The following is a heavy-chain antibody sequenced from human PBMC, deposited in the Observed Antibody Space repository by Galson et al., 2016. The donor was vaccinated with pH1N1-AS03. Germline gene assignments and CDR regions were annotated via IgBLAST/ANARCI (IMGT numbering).Heavy chain of an antibody. Sequence: QSGAEVKKPGESLKISCKTSGYTFTNSWIAWVRQMPGKDLEWMGFIHPIDSDTRYNPSFQGQVTISRDNSKNTLYLQMDSLRPEDTAIYYCARDYYERDSYYYSAAGSWGQGTQVTVSS. CDR3: ARDYYERDSYYYSAAGS. CDR1: GYTFTNSW. J-gene: IGHJ4*02. CDR2: IHPIDSDT. D-gene: IGHD3-22*01. V-gene: IGHV5-51*01.